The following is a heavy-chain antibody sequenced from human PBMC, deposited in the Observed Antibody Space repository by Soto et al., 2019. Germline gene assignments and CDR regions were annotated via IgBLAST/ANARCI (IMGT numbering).Heavy chain of an antibody. CDR1: GGSISSYY. Sequence: SETLSLTCTVSGGSISSYYWSWIRQSPGKGLECIGYIYHSGSTYYNPSLKSRVTISVDRSKNQFSLKLSSVTAADTAVYYCARGPPLGFWGQGTLVTVSS. CDR3: ARGPPLGF. CDR2: IYHSGST. J-gene: IGHJ4*02. V-gene: IGHV4-59*12.